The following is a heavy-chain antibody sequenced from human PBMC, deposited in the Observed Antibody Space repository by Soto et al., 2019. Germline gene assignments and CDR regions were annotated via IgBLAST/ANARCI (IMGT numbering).Heavy chain of an antibody. CDR3: ARDLRGYCSGGSCYWSDY. CDR1: GFTFSSYA. D-gene: IGHD2-15*01. V-gene: IGHV3-30-3*01. J-gene: IGHJ4*02. Sequence: GGSLRLSCAASGFTFSSYAMHWVRQAPGKGLEWVAVISYDGSNKYYADSVKGRFTISRDNSKNTLYLQMNSLRAEDTAVYYCARDLRGYCSGGSCYWSDYWGQGTLVTVSS. CDR2: ISYDGSNK.